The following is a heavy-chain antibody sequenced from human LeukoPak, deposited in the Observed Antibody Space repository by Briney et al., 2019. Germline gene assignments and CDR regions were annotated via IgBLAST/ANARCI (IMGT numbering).Heavy chain of an antibody. J-gene: IGHJ4*02. Sequence: SETLSLTCTVSGSSISSGDYYWSWIRQPPGKGLEWIGYFYYSGSTYYNPSLKSRVTISVDTSKNQFSLKLSSVTAADTAVYYCARSYYYDSSGYIDYWGQGTLVTVSS. CDR3: ARSYYYDSSGYIDY. CDR1: GSSISSGDYY. D-gene: IGHD3-22*01. V-gene: IGHV4-30-4*08. CDR2: FYYSGST.